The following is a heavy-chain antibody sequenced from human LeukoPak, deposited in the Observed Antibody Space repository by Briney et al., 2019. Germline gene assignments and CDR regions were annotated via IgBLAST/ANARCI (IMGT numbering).Heavy chain of an antibody. CDR3: ASRKPPVTTIETYWYFDL. Sequence: SETLSLTCTVSGGSISSGGYHWSWIRQHPGKGLEWMGYIYYSGSTYYNPSLKSRVTILVDTSKNQFSLKLSSVTAADTAVYYCASRKPPVTTIETYWYFDLWGRGTLVTVSS. CDR2: IYYSGST. V-gene: IGHV4-31*03. CDR1: GGSISSGGYH. J-gene: IGHJ2*01. D-gene: IGHD4-17*01.